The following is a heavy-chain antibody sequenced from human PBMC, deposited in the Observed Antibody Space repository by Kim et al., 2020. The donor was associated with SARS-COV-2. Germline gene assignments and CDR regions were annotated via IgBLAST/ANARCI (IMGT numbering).Heavy chain of an antibody. CDR2: IDPSDSYT. D-gene: IGHD1-26*01. V-gene: IGHV5-10-1*01. CDR1: GYSFTSYW. Sequence: GESLKISCKGSGYSFTSYWISWVRQMPGKGLEWMGRIDPSDSYTNYSPSFQGHVTISADKSISTAYLQWSSLKASDTAMYYCARHAWELRGNNWFDPWGQGTLVTVSS. J-gene: IGHJ5*02. CDR3: ARHAWELRGNNWFDP.